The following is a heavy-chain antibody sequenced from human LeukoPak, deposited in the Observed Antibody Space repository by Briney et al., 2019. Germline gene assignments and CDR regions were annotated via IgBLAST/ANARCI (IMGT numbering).Heavy chain of an antibody. CDR2: IYSGGNT. CDR1: GFPVSSNY. J-gene: IGHJ3*02. V-gene: IGHV3-53*01. Sequence: GSLSLSCAASGFPVSSNYMSWVRQAPGKGLEWVSVIYSGGNTYYADSVKGRFTISRDNSKNTLYLQMNSLRAEDTAVYYCARERGYSYGHDAFDIWGQGTMVTVSS. CDR3: ARERGYSYGHDAFDI. D-gene: IGHD5-18*01.